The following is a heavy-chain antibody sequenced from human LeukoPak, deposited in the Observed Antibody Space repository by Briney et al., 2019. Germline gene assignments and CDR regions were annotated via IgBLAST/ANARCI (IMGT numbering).Heavy chain of an antibody. CDR3: ARRYYSYSYMDV. V-gene: IGHV4-39*01. CDR2: NYYSERT. J-gene: IGHJ6*03. CDR1: WLSINSMSYY. Sequence: SDPLSLTCNVSWLSINSMSYYWSCIRHPPGKALEWIGSNYYSERTDYSPSLKTRDTISVDTSKHAFSLMVACVTPSYTPVFLCARRYYSYSYMDVWGKGNTV.